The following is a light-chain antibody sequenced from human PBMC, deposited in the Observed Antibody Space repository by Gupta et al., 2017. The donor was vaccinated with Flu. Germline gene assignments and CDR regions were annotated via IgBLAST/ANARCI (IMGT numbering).Light chain of an antibody. V-gene: IGKV1-33*01. CDR1: QDISKS. Sequence: DIQLTHSPSTLPASVGDRVTITCQASQDISKSLNWYQQKAGKSPKLLIYDASNLQTGVPSRFSGSGSGADFSVTITSLQPEDIATYYFQQYDNVPYSFGQGTQVEIK. CDR2: DAS. J-gene: IGKJ2*03. CDR3: QQYDNVPYS.